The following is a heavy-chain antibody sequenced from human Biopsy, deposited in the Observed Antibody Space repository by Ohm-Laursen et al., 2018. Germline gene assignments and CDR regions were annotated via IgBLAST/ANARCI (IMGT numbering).Heavy chain of an antibody. CDR1: EFNVDRNH. V-gene: IGHV3-66*01. CDR2: IHGSGRT. Sequence: SLRLSCSAFEFNVDRNHMNWVRQAPGKGLEWVSMIHGSGRTDYADSVKGRFTVSRDNSKDTVYLQMNALRVDDTAMYYCAGAGGHSFWGQGALVTVS. J-gene: IGHJ4*02. D-gene: IGHD3-16*01. CDR3: AGAGGHSF.